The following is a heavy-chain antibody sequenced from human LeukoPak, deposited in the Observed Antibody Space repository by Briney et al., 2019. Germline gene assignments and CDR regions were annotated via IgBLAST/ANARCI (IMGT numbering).Heavy chain of an antibody. J-gene: IGHJ5*02. D-gene: IGHD3-22*01. Sequence: SVKVSCKASGGTFSSYAISWVRQAPGQGLEWMGGIIPIFGTANYAQKFQGRVTMTRNTSISTAYMELSSLRSEDTAVYYCARENYYDSSGYRPNWFDPWGQGTLVTVSS. CDR3: ARENYYDSSGYRPNWFDP. CDR1: GGTFSSYA. CDR2: IIPIFGTA. V-gene: IGHV1-69*05.